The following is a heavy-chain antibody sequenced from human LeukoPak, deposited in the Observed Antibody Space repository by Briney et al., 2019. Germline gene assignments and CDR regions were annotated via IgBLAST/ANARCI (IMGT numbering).Heavy chain of an antibody. J-gene: IGHJ6*02. D-gene: IGHD3-22*01. Sequence: GGSLRLSCAASGFTVSSNYMSWVRQAPGKGLEWVSVIYSGGSTYHADPVKGRFTISRDNSKNTLYLQMNSLRAEDTAVYYCARGSGGYYDSGRRYYYGMDVWGQGTTVTVSS. CDR2: IYSGGST. V-gene: IGHV3-66*01. CDR1: GFTVSSNY. CDR3: ARGSGGYYDSGRRYYYGMDV.